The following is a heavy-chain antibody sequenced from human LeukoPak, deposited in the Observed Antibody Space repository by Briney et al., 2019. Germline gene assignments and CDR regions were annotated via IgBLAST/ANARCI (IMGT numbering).Heavy chain of an antibody. V-gene: IGHV1-69*05. J-gene: IGHJ4*02. Sequence: GASVKVSCKASGGTFSSYAISWVRQAPGRGLEWMGRIIPIFGTANYAQKFQGRVTITTDESTSTAYMELSSLRSEDTAVYYCAGTMVRGVIITFFDYWGQGTLVTVSS. CDR1: GGTFSSYA. D-gene: IGHD3-10*01. CDR3: AGTMVRGVIITFFDY. CDR2: IIPIFGTA.